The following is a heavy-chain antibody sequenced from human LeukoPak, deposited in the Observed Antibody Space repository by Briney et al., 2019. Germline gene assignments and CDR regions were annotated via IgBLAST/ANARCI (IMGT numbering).Heavy chain of an antibody. D-gene: IGHD3-10*01. V-gene: IGHV4-39*07. CDR1: GVSISSSSYY. J-gene: IGHJ3*02. CDR3: ARVPNQDMVRGVFHAFDI. Sequence: PSETLSLTCTVSGVSISSSSYYWGWIRQPPGKGLEWIGSLYYSGSTYYNPSLKSRVTISVDTSKNQFSLKLSSVTAADTAVYYCARVPNQDMVRGVFHAFDIWGQGTMVTVSS. CDR2: LYYSGST.